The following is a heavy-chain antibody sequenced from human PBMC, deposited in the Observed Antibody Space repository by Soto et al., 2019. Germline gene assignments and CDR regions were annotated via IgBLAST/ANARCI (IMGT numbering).Heavy chain of an antibody. CDR2: INHSGST. J-gene: IGHJ4*02. V-gene: IGHV4-34*01. CDR1: GGSFSGYY. CDR3: ARARWLRRSFDY. D-gene: IGHD5-12*01. Sequence: QVQLQQWGAGLLKPSETLSLTCAVYGGSFSGYYWSWIRQPPGKGLEWIGEINHSGSTNYNPSLKSRVTISVDTSKNQFSLKLSSVTAADTAVYYCARARWLRRSFDYWGQGTLVTVSS.